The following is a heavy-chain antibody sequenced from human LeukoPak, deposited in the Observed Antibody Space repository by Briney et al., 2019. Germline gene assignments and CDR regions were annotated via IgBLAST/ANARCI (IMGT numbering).Heavy chain of an antibody. V-gene: IGHV3-30*18. D-gene: IGHD5-18*01. CDR2: ISDDGSNT. J-gene: IGHJ2*01. CDR3: AKDADTATIIYWYFDL. Sequence: GGSLRLSCTASGFTLSNFGMHWVRQAPGKGLEWVAVISDDGSNTFYADSVKGRFTISRDSSKNTLYLQLNSLRPEDTAVYYCAKDADTATIIYWYFDLWGRGTLVTVSS. CDR1: GFTLSNFG.